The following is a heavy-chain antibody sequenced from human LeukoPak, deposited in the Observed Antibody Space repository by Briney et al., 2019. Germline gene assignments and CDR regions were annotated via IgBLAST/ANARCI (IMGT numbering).Heavy chain of an antibody. CDR1: GGSISSYY. CDR3: ARDNYDSSGYYGYYFDY. CDR2: IYYSGST. V-gene: IGHV4-59*01. D-gene: IGHD3-22*01. Sequence: PSETLSLTCTVSGGSISSYYWSWIRQPPGQGLEWIGYIYYSGSTNYNPSLKSRVTISVDTSKNQISLKLSSVTAADTAVYYCARDNYDSSGYYGYYFDYWGQGTLVTVSS. J-gene: IGHJ4*02.